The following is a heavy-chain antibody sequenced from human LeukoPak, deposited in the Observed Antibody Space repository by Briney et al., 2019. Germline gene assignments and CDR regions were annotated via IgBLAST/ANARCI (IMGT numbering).Heavy chain of an antibody. Sequence: GGSLRLSCVASGFTFSSYDMNWVRQAPGKGLEWVADINKDGSEKYYVDAVKGRFTISRDNANNSLYLQMNSLRAEDTAVYYCARTTYWDYYGSGSYGRFDYWGQGTLVTVSS. CDR2: INKDGSEK. V-gene: IGHV3-7*03. D-gene: IGHD3-10*01. J-gene: IGHJ4*02. CDR3: ARTTYWDYYGSGSYGRFDY. CDR1: GFTFSSYD.